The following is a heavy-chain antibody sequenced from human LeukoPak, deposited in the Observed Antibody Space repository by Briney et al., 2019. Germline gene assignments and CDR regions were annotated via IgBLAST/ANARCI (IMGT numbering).Heavy chain of an antibody. Sequence: LRLSCAASGFTFSSYAMSWIRQHPGKGLEWIGYIYYSGSTYYNPSLKSRVTISVDTSKNQFSLKLSSVTAADTAVYYCAKIARGLAVDYWGQGTLVTVSS. J-gene: IGHJ4*02. D-gene: IGHD6-19*01. CDR1: GFTFSSYA. V-gene: IGHV4-31*02. CDR3: AKIARGLAVDY. CDR2: IYYSGST.